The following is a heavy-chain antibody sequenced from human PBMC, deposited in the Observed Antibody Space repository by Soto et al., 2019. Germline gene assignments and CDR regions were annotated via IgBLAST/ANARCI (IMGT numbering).Heavy chain of an antibody. D-gene: IGHD3-16*01. J-gene: IGHJ6*02. CDR3: ARGKRGCYYYGMDV. CDR2: IGTAGDT. CDR1: GFTFSSYD. V-gene: IGHV3-13*01. Sequence: ESGGGLVQPGGSLRLSCAASGFTFSSYDMHWVRQATGKGLEWVSAIGTAGDTYYPGSVKGRFTISRENAKNSLYLQMNSLRAEDTAVYYCARGKRGCYYYGMDVWGQGTTVTVSS.